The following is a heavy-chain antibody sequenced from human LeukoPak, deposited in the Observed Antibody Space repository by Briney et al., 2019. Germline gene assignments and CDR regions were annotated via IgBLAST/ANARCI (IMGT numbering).Heavy chain of an antibody. Sequence: GGSLRLACSVSGFTLSDHWMSSVRQAPGKGLEWVANIKQDGSEKRYVDSVKGRFTISRDNAKNSLYLQMDSLRAEDTAVYYCARHTTLDPWGQGALVTVSS. CDR1: GFTLSDHW. CDR3: ARHTTLDP. D-gene: IGHD1-14*01. J-gene: IGHJ5*02. V-gene: IGHV3-7*01. CDR2: IKQDGSEK.